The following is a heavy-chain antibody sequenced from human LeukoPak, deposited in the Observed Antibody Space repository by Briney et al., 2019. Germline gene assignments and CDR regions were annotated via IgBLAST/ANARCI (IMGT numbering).Heavy chain of an antibody. CDR3: ARDAGSSWYEIDY. CDR2: ISGDSGST. CDR1: GFTFDDYA. D-gene: IGHD6-13*01. J-gene: IGHJ4*02. V-gene: IGHV3-43*02. Sequence: PGGSLRLSCAASGFTFDDYAMHWVRQAPGKGLEWVSLISGDSGSTYYADSVKGRFTISRDNSKNSLYLQMNSLRAEDTAVYYCARDAGSSWYEIDYWGQGTLVTVSS.